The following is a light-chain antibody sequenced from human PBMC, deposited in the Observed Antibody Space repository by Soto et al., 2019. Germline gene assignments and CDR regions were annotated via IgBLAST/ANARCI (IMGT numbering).Light chain of an antibody. CDR3: CSYAGSYTLV. CDR2: DVS. J-gene: IGLJ2*01. Sequence: QSALTQPRSVSGSPGQSVTISCTGTSSDVGAYRYVSWHQQHPGKAPKLMIYDVSKRPSGVPNRFSGSKSGNTASLTISGLQAEDEADYYCCSYAGSYTLVFGGGTKVTVL. CDR1: SSDVGAYRY. V-gene: IGLV2-11*01.